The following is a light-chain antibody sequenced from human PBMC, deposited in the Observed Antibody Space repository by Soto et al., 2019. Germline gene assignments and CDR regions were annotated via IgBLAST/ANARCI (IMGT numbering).Light chain of an antibody. Sequence: TQSPSSLSASVGDRVTITCRASQSISSYLNWYQQKPGKAPKLLIYAASSLQSGVPSRFSGSGSGTDFTLTISSPQPEDFATYYCQQSYSTPPLTFGGGTKVDIK. CDR2: AAS. CDR3: QQSYSTPPLT. CDR1: QSISSY. V-gene: IGKV1-39*01. J-gene: IGKJ4*01.